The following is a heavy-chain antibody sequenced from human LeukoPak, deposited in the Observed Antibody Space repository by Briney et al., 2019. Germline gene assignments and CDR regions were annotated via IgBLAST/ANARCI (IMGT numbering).Heavy chain of an antibody. D-gene: IGHD3-3*01. V-gene: IGHV4-34*01. CDR1: GGSFSGYY. Sequence: PSETLSLTCAVYGGSFSGYYWSWIRQPPGKGLEWIGEINHSGSTNYNPSLKSRVTISVDTSKNQFSLKLSSVTAADTAVYYCARINTNRAKVFAIFGVDYYYYYMDVWGKGTTVTVSS. J-gene: IGHJ6*03. CDR2: INHSGST. CDR3: ARINTNRAKVFAIFGVDYYYYYMDV.